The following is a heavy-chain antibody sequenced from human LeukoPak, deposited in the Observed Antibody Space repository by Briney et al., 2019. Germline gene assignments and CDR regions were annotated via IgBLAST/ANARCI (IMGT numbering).Heavy chain of an antibody. D-gene: IGHD3-22*01. CDR3: ARDRDDSSGYDMFFDY. V-gene: IGHV1-69*05. CDR2: IIPIFGTA. J-gene: IGHJ4*02. Sequence: SVKVSCKASGGTFSSYAISWVRQAPGQGLEWMGGIIPIFGTANYAQKFQGRVTITTDESTSTAYMELSSLRSEDTAVYYCARDRDDSSGYDMFFDYWGQETLVTVSS. CDR1: GGTFSSYA.